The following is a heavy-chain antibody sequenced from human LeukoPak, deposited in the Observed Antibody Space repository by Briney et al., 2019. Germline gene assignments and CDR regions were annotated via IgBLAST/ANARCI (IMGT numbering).Heavy chain of an antibody. CDR2: INHRGST. Sequence: SETLSLTCAVYRGSFSGYYWTWIRQPPGKGLEWIGEINHRGSTNYNPSLKSRVTISVDTSKNQFSLKLSSVTAADTAVYYCVRVGWGAFNVWGQGTMVTVSS. V-gene: IGHV4-34*01. CDR1: RGSFSGYY. J-gene: IGHJ3*01. D-gene: IGHD6-19*01. CDR3: VRVGWGAFNV.